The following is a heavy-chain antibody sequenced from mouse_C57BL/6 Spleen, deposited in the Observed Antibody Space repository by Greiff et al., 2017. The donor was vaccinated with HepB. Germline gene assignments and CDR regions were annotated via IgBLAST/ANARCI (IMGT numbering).Heavy chain of an antibody. D-gene: IGHD3-2*02. Sequence: VQLQQPGAELVKPGASVKLSCKASGYTFTSYWMQWVKQRPGQGLEWIGEIDPSDSYTNYNQKFNGKATLTVDTSSSTAYMQLSRLTSEDSAVYYCARSRLSDYWGQGTTLTVSS. J-gene: IGHJ2*01. CDR3: ARSRLSDY. CDR2: IDPSDSYT. CDR1: GYTFTSYW. V-gene: IGHV1-50*01.